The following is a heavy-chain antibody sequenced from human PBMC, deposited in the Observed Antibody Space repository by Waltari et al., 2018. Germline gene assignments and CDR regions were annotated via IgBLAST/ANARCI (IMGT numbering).Heavy chain of an antibody. CDR3: ASSYCGGDCYSYYFDY. D-gene: IGHD2-21*02. CDR2: IYTSGST. Sequence: QVQLQESGPGLVKPSQTLSLTCTVSGGSIRSGSYYWSWLRQPAGKGLEWIGRIYTSGSTNYNPSLKSRVTISVDTSKNQFSLKLSSVTAADTAVYYCASSYCGGDCYSYYFDYWGQGTLVTVSS. V-gene: IGHV4-61*02. J-gene: IGHJ4*02. CDR1: GGSIRSGSYY.